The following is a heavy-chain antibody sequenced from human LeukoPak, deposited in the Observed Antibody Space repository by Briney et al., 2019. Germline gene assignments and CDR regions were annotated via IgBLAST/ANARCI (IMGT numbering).Heavy chain of an antibody. CDR1: GGTLSSYA. D-gene: IGHD3-16*02. J-gene: IGHJ4*02. Sequence: SVKVSCKASGGTLSSYAISWVRQAPGQGLEWMGGIIPIFGTANYAQKFQGRVTITADKSTSTAYMELRTLRSDDTAVYYCARADTVRLGELSHFDYWGQGTLVTVSS. CDR3: ARADTVRLGELSHFDY. V-gene: IGHV1-69*06. CDR2: IIPIFGTA.